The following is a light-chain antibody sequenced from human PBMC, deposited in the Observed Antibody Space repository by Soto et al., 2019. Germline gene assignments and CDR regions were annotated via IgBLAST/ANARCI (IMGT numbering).Light chain of an antibody. V-gene: IGKV3-20*01. CDR1: QSVGSTY. Sequence: EVVLTQSPGTLSLSPGERATLSCRASQSVGSTYLAWYQQKPGQAPRLLIYGASSRATGIPDRFTGSGSGTGFTLTISRLEPEDFAVYYCQQYGDVPWTFGQGTPVEIK. J-gene: IGKJ1*01. CDR3: QQYGDVPWT. CDR2: GAS.